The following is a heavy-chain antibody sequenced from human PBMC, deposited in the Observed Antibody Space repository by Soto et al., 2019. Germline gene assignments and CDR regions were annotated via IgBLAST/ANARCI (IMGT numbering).Heavy chain of an antibody. D-gene: IGHD3-9*01. Sequence: SETLSLTCTVSGCSLRSGDSFWSWLRQSPGKGLEWIGYISSIGSTYYNPSLKSRVSVSRDTSKNQFSLKLSSVTTTDTAVYYCARGLVIRPYYYHGMDVWGQGTTVTVSS. CDR3: ARGLVIRPYYYHGMDV. V-gene: IGHV4-30-4*01. CDR1: GCSLRSGDSF. J-gene: IGHJ6*02. CDR2: ISSIGST.